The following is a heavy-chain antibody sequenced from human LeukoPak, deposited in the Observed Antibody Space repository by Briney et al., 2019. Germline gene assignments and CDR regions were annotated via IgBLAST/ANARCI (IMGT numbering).Heavy chain of an antibody. V-gene: IGHV7-4-1*02. CDR3: ARDPSGGQGDY. D-gene: IGHD4-23*01. CDR1: GYTFTRYP. J-gene: IGHJ4*02. Sequence: ASVKVSCKASGYTFTRYPMSWVRQAPGQGLEWMGWINTNTGNPTCAQGFTGRFVFSLDTSVSTAYLQISSLKAEDTAVYYCARDPSGGQGDYWGQGTLVTVSS. CDR2: INTNTGNP.